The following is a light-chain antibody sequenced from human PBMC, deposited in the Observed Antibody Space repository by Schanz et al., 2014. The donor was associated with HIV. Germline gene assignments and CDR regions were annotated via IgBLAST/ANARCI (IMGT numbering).Light chain of an antibody. Sequence: EIVLTQSPGSLSLSPGGRATLSCGASQRLSSSYLAWYQQKRDQPPKLLMYAASTRATGIPARFSGTGSGTDFTLTISRLEPEDIAAYYCQYFGNSGGTFGGGTKVEIK. V-gene: IGKV3-20*01. CDR3: QYFGNSGGT. CDR1: QRLSSSY. J-gene: IGKJ4*01. CDR2: AAS.